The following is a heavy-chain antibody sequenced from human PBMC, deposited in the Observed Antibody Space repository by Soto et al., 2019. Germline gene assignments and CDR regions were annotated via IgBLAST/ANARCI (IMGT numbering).Heavy chain of an antibody. V-gene: IGHV3-30-3*01. J-gene: IGHJ4*02. D-gene: IGHD6-19*01. CDR1: GFTFSSYA. CDR2: ISYDGSNK. CDR3: ARDPNRQQWLVLFDY. Sequence: QVQLVESGGGVVQPGRSLRLSCAASGFTFSSYAMHWVRQAPGKGLEWVAVISYDGSNKYYADSVKGRFTISRDNSKNTLYLQMNSLRAEDTAVYYCARDPNRQQWLVLFDYWGQGTLVTVSS.